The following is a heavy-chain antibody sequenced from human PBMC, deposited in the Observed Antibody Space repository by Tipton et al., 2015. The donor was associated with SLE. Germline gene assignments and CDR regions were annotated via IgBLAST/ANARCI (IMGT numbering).Heavy chain of an antibody. D-gene: IGHD5-12*01. Sequence: SLRLSCAASGFSFSGSAMHWVRQASGKGLEWVGRIRSKASSYATAYAAPVKGRFTISRDDSKNTAYLQMNSLRAEDTAVYYCAKDSVDIVATQGNYWGQGTLVTVSS. CDR2: IRSKASSYAT. V-gene: IGHV3-73*01. CDR1: GFSFSGSA. J-gene: IGHJ4*02. CDR3: AKDSVDIVATQGNY.